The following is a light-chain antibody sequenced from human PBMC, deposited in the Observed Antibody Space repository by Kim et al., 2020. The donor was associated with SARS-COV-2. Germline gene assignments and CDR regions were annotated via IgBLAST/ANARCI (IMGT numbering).Light chain of an antibody. CDR2: RAS. CDR1: QSIRNR. V-gene: IGKV1-39*01. Sequence: SPCVGDRVISTSRASQSIRNRVNWYRQAPGKAPVVPIYRASGFETGVPSRFGGSGSGTDFTLTIRDLQPGDFATYYCQQSDSAPYNFGQGTKLEI. CDR3: QQSDSAPYN. J-gene: IGKJ2*01.